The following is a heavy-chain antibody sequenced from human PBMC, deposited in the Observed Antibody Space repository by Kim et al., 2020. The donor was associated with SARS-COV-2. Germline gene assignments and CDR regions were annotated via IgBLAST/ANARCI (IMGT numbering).Heavy chain of an antibody. CDR3: ARVDDYYGSGSLFDY. J-gene: IGHJ4*02. D-gene: IGHD3-10*01. V-gene: IGHV4-59*01. Sequence: PSLKSRVTISVDTSKNQFSLKLSSVTAADTAVYYCARVDDYYGSGSLFDYWGQGTLVTVSS.